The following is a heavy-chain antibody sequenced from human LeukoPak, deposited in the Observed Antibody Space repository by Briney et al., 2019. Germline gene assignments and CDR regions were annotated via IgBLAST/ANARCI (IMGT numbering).Heavy chain of an antibody. J-gene: IGHJ5*02. CDR2: IYYSGST. V-gene: IGHV4-30-4*01. D-gene: IGHD2-2*01. CDR1: GGSISSGDYY. Sequence: PSQTLSLTCTVSGGSISSGDYYWSWIRQPPGKGLEWIGYIYYSGSTYYNPSLKSRVTISVDTSKNQFSLKLSSVTAADTAVYYCARAHIVVVPAASNWFDPWGQGTLVTVSS. CDR3: ARAHIVVVPAASNWFDP.